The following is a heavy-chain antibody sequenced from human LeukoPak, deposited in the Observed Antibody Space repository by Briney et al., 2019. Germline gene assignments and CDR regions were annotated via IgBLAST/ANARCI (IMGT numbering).Heavy chain of an antibody. J-gene: IGHJ5*02. D-gene: IGHD2-2*01. V-gene: IGHV3-7*01. CDR3: ARVCSSTSCYFKTRNWFDP. Sequence: ETLSLTCAVYGESFSGYYWSWIRQPPGKGLEWVANIKQDGSEKYYVDSVKGRFTISRDNAKNSLYLQMNSLRAEDTAVYYCARVCSSTSCYFKTRNWFDPWGQGTLVTVSS. CDR2: IKQDGSEK. CDR1: GESFSGYY.